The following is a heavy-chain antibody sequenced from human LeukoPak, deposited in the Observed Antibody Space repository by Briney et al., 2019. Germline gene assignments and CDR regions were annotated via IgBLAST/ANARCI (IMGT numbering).Heavy chain of an antibody. D-gene: IGHD2-15*01. V-gene: IGHV3-21*01. CDR3: ARDRESYCTGGSCYSTGDY. J-gene: IGHJ4*02. CDR2: ISSSSSYI. Sequence: PGGSLRLSCAASGFAFSSYSTNWVRQAPGKGLEWVSSISSSSSYIYYADSMKGRFTMSRDNAKNSLYLQMNSLRAEDTAVYYCARDRESYCTGGSCYSTGDYWGQGTLVTVSS. CDR1: GFAFSSYS.